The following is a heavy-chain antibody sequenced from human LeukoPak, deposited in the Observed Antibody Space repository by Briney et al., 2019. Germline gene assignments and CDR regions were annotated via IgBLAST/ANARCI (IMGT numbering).Heavy chain of an antibody. Sequence: EGSLRLSCAASGFTFSSYGMHWVRQAPGKGLEWVAVIWYDGSNKYYADSVKGRFTISRDNSKNTLYLQMNSLRAEDTAVYYCAKVPFSGSPYYFDYWGQGTLVTVSS. CDR1: GFTFSSYG. CDR2: IWYDGSNK. J-gene: IGHJ4*02. D-gene: IGHD1-26*01. CDR3: AKVPFSGSPYYFDY. V-gene: IGHV3-33*06.